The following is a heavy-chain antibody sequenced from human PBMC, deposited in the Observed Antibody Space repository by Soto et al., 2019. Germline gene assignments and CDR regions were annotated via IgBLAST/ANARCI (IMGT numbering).Heavy chain of an antibody. V-gene: IGHV3-48*01. CDR1: GFTFSSYS. CDR2: ISSSSSTI. D-gene: IGHD3-22*01. Sequence: GGSLRLSCAASGFTFSSYSMNWVRQAPGKGLEWVSYISSSSSTIYYADSVKGRFTISRDNAKNSLYLQMNSLRAEDTAVYYCARGGLESGYYEYNWFDPWGQGTLVTVSS. CDR3: ARGGLESGYYEYNWFDP. J-gene: IGHJ5*02.